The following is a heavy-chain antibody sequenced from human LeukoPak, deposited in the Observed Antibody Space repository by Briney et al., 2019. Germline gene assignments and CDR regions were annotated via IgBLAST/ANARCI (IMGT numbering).Heavy chain of an antibody. CDR3: ARAPRVVVAADDAFDI. J-gene: IGHJ3*02. CDR2: INPSGGST. V-gene: IGHV1-46*01. Sequence: ASVKVSCKASGYTFTSYYMHWVRQAPGQGLEWMGIINPSGGSTSYAQKFQDRVTMTRDMSTSTVYMELSSLRSEDTAVYYCARAPRVVVAADDAFDIWGQGTMVTVSS. CDR1: GYTFTSYY. D-gene: IGHD2-15*01.